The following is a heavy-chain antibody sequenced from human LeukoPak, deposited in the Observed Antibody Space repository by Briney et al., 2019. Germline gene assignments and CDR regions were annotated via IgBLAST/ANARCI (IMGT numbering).Heavy chain of an antibody. CDR2: IYSSGST. CDR3: AREYCSGGSCYSDD. J-gene: IGHJ4*02. Sequence: PSETLSLTCTVSGGSISSYYWGWIRQPPGKRLECVGYIYSSGSTNYNPSLKSRVTISVDTSKNQFSLNLSSVTAADTAVYYCAREYCSGGSCYSDDWGQGTLVTVSS. D-gene: IGHD2-15*01. V-gene: IGHV4-59*08. CDR1: GGSISSYY.